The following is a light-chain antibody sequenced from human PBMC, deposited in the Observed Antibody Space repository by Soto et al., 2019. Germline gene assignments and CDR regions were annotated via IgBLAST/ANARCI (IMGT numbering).Light chain of an antibody. V-gene: IGKV4-1*01. CDR3: QQYYSTPLT. J-gene: IGKJ4*01. Sequence: DIVMTHSPDSLAVSLGERAPINXXSSQXVLYSSNNKNYLAWYQQKPGQPPXLLIYWASTRESGVPDRFSGSGSGTDFTLTISSLQAEDVAVYYCQQYYSTPLTFGGGTKVDI. CDR2: WAS. CDR1: QXVLYSSNNKNY.